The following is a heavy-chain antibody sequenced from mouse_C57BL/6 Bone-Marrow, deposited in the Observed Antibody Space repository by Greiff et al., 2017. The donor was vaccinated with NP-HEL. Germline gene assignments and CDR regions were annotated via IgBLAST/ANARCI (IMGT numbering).Heavy chain of an antibody. J-gene: IGHJ2*01. CDR1: GYTFTDYE. CDR2: IDPETGGT. CDR3: TRLRN. Sequence: VHLVESGAELVRPGASVTLSCKASGYTFTDYEMHWVKQTPVHGLEWIGAIDPETGGTAYNQKFKGKAILTADKSSSTAYMELRSLTSEDSAVYYCTRLRNWGQGTTLTVSS. V-gene: IGHV1-15*01.